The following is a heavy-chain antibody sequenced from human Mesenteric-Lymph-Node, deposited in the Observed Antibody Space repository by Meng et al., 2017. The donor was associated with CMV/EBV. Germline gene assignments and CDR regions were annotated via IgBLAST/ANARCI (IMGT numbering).Heavy chain of an antibody. CDR2: INSDGSGT. D-gene: IGHD3-3*01. CDR1: GFTFSSYW. J-gene: IGHJ6*02. Sequence: GGSLRLSCAASGFTFSSYWMHWVRQAPGKGLVWVSRINSDGSGTSYADSVKGRFTISRDNAKNTLYLLMNGLRAEDTAVYYCAREGYYDFWSGYYYYYYGMDVWGQGTTVTVSS. CDR3: AREGYYDFWSGYYYYYYGMDV. V-gene: IGHV3-74*01.